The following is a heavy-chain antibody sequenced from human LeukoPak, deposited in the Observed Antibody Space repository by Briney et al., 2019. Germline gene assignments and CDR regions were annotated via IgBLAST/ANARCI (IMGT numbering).Heavy chain of an antibody. D-gene: IGHD6-13*01. V-gene: IGHV5-51*01. CDR3: ARQCNTWYSFDI. J-gene: IGHJ4*02. Sequence: GESLKISCQGSGSIFTSSWIGWVRQLHGKGLEWMGIISPGDSDTTYSPSFQGQVTISVDKSISTAYLQWSSLEASDTAIYYCARQCNTWYSFDIWGQGTLVTVSS. CDR2: ISPGDSDT. CDR1: GSIFTSSW.